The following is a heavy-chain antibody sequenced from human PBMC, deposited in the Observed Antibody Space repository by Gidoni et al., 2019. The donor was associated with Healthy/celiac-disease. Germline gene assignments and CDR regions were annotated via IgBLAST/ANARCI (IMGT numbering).Heavy chain of an antibody. CDR2: IKQDGSEK. CDR1: GFTFGSYW. V-gene: IGHV3-7*01. CDR3: ASPLRDYYDSSGLYDAFDI. D-gene: IGHD3-22*01. J-gene: IGHJ3*02. Sequence: EVPLVESGGGLVQPGGSLRLSCAASGFTFGSYWMSWVRQAPGKGLEWVAKIKQDGSEKYYVDSVKGRFTISRDNAKNSLYLQMNSLRAEDTAVYYCASPLRDYYDSSGLYDAFDIWGQGTMVTVSS.